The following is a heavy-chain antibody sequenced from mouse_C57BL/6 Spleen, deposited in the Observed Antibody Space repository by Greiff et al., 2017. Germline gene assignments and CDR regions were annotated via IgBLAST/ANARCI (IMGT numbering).Heavy chain of an antibody. D-gene: IGHD1-1*01. CDR1: GYAFSSSW. V-gene: IGHV1-82*01. Sequence: VQLQESGPELVKPGASVKISCKASGYAFSSSWMNWVKQRPGKGLEWIGRIYPGDGDTNYNGKFKGKATLTADKSSSTAYMQLSSLTSEDSAVYFCAREDYYGSSFFAYWGQGTLVTVSA. CDR3: AREDYYGSSFFAY. CDR2: IYPGDGDT. J-gene: IGHJ3*01.